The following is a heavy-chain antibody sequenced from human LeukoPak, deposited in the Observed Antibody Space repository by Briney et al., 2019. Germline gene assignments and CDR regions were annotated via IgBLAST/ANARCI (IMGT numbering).Heavy chain of an antibody. D-gene: IGHD3-9*01. CDR2: ISYDGSNK. Sequence: PGGSLRLSCAASGFTFSSYAMHWVRQAPGKGLEWVAVISYDGSNKYYADSVEGRFTISRDNSKNTLYLQMNSLRAEDTAVYYCARHYDVVTGPNPEYWGQGTLVTVSS. CDR3: ARHYDVVTGPNPEY. V-gene: IGHV3-30-3*01. CDR1: GFTFSSYA. J-gene: IGHJ4*02.